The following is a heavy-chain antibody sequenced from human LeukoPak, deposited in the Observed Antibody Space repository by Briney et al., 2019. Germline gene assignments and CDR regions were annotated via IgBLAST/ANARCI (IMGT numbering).Heavy chain of an antibody. J-gene: IGHJ4*02. Sequence: SQTLSLTCAISGDSVSSNSNSVTWTWIRQSPSRGLEWLGRTYYRSKWYNEYAVSVKGRITINTDTSKNQFSLQLNSVTPEDTALYYCARARGRHLDYWGQGTLVTVSS. D-gene: IGHD3-16*01. CDR2: TYYRSKWYN. V-gene: IGHV6-1*01. CDR1: GDSVSSNSNSVT. CDR3: ARARGRHLDY.